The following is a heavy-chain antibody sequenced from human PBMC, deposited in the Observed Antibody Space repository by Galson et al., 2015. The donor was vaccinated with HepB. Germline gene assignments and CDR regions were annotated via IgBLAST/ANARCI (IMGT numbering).Heavy chain of an antibody. D-gene: IGHD3-22*01. CDR3: AKYTEKSWAFVVNDGFDI. V-gene: IGHV3-23*01. CDR1: GFTFSSYA. Sequence: SLRLSCAASGFTFSSYAMSWVRQAPGKGLEWVSSISGSGGITYYADSVKGRFTISRDNSKNTLYVQMNSLRAEDTAVYYCAKYTEKSWAFVVNDGFDIWGQGTMVTVSS. J-gene: IGHJ3*02. CDR2: ISGSGGIT.